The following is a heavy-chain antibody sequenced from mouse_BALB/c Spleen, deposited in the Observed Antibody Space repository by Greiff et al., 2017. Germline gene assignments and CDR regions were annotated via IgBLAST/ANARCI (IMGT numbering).Heavy chain of an antibody. V-gene: IGHV5-4*02. CDR3: ARDKAY. Sequence: EVQGVESGGGLVKPGGSLKLSCAASGFTFSDYYMYWVRQTPEKRLEWVATISDGGSYTYYPDSVKGRFTISRDNAKNNLYLQMSSLKSEDTAMYYCARDKAYWGQGTLVTVSA. J-gene: IGHJ3*01. CDR2: ISDGGSYT. CDR1: GFTFSDYY.